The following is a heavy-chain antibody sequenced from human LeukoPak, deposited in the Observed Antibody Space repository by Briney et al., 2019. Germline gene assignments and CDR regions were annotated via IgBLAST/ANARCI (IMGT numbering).Heavy chain of an antibody. CDR2: IKQDGSEK. Sequence: GGSLRLSCAASGFTSSSYWMSWVRQAPGKGLEWVANIKQDGSEKYYVDSVKGRFTISRDNAKNSLYLQMNSLRAEDTAVYYCARDPASVSSRLIDYWGQGTLVTVSS. D-gene: IGHD5/OR15-5a*01. V-gene: IGHV3-7*01. J-gene: IGHJ4*02. CDR1: GFTSSSYW. CDR3: ARDPASVSSRLIDY.